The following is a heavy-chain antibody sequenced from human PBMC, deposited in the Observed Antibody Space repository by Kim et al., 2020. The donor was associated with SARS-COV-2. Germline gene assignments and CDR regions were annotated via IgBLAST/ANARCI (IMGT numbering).Heavy chain of an antibody. V-gene: IGHV1-58*01. CDR2: IVVGRGNT. Sequence: SVKVSCKASGFTFSSSVVQWVRQSRGQGLEWIGWIVVGRGNTNYAQKFQERVTISRDMSTNTAYMEVTSLRSEDTAVYYCAAGDYDDSSGFYSGYYSGMDVWRQEPTVTVSS. J-gene: IGHJ6*02. CDR3: AAGDYDDSSGFYSGYYSGMDV. D-gene: IGHD3-22*01. CDR1: GFTFSSSV.